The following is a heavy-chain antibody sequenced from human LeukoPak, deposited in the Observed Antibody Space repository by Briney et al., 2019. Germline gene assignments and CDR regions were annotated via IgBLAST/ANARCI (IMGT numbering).Heavy chain of an antibody. V-gene: IGHV3-11*04. CDR3: ASVPAISPHAFDI. Sequence: PGGSLRLSCAASGFTFSDYYMSWIRQAPGKGLEWGSYISSSGSTIYYADSVKGRFTISRDNAKNSLYLQMNSLRAEDTAVYYCASVPAISPHAFDIWGQGTMVTVSS. D-gene: IGHD5-24*01. CDR1: GFTFSDYY. CDR2: ISSSGSTI. J-gene: IGHJ3*02.